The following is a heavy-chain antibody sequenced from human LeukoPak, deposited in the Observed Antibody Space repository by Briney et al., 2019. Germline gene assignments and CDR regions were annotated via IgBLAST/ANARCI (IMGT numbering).Heavy chain of an antibody. CDR3: AKGRVDWPLDDAFDI. Sequence: PGGSLRLSCAASGFTFSSYAMHWVRQAPGKGLEWVAVISYDGSNKYYADSVKGRFTISRDNSKNTLYLQMNSLRAEDTAVYYCAKGRVDWPLDDAFDIWGQGTMVTVSS. CDR1: GFTFSSYA. V-gene: IGHV3-30*04. D-gene: IGHD3-9*01. CDR2: ISYDGSNK. J-gene: IGHJ3*02.